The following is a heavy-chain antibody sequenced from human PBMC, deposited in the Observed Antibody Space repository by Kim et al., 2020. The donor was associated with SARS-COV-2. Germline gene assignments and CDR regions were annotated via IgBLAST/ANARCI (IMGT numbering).Heavy chain of an antibody. J-gene: IGHJ4*02. CDR1: GGTFSSYA. CDR3: AREEAAAAPEFDY. Sequence: SVKVSCKASGGTFSSYAISWVRQAPGQGLEWMGGIIPIFGTANYAQKFQGRVTITADESTSTAYMELSSLRSEDTAVYYCAREEAAAAPEFDYWGQGTLVTVSS. V-gene: IGHV1-69*13. CDR2: IIPIFGTA. D-gene: IGHD6-13*01.